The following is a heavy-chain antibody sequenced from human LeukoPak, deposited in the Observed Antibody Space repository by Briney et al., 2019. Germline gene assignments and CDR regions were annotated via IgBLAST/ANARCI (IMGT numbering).Heavy chain of an antibody. CDR2: IYYSGST. Sequence: SETLSLTCTVSGGSISSYYWSWIRQPAGKGLEWIGRIYYSGSTYYNPSLKSRVTISVDTSKNQFSPKLSSVTAADTAVYYCARTGDIVVVPAAEDWGQGTLVTVSS. CDR1: GGSISSYY. V-gene: IGHV4-59*05. CDR3: ARTGDIVVVPAAED. D-gene: IGHD2-2*01. J-gene: IGHJ4*02.